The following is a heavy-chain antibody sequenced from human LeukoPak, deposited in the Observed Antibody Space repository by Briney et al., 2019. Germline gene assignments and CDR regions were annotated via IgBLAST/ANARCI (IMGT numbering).Heavy chain of an antibody. V-gene: IGHV3-9*01. CDR2: ISWNSGSI. J-gene: IGHJ4*02. CDR3: AKDIYYYDSSGPDY. CDR1: GFTFDDYA. D-gene: IGHD3-22*01. Sequence: SLRLSCAASGFTFDDYAMHWVRQAPGKGLEWVSGISWNSGSIGYADSVKGRFTISRDNAKNSLYLQMNSLRAEDTALYYCAKDIYYYDSSGPDYWGQGTLVTVSS.